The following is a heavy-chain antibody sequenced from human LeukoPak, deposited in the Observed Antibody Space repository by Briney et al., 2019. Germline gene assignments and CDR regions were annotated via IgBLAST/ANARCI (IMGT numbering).Heavy chain of an antibody. Sequence: WASVKVSCKASGYAFSGYYIHWVRQAPGQGLEWMGIINPSGGSTSYAQKFQGRVTMTRDTSTSTVYMELSSLRSEDTAVYYCAVAGVWELLGYFDYWGQGTLVTVSS. CDR3: AVAGVWELLGYFDY. D-gene: IGHD1-26*01. CDR2: INPSGGST. J-gene: IGHJ4*02. V-gene: IGHV1-46*01. CDR1: GYAFSGYY.